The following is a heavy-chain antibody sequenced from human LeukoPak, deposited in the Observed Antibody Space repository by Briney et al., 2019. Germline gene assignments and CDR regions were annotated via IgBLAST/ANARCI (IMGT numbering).Heavy chain of an antibody. CDR2: ISYSGYT. V-gene: IGHV4-59*11. D-gene: IGHD5-24*01. CDR1: GGSISTHY. J-gene: IGHJ5*01. CDR3: ARDLDVYNWSDS. Sequence: SETLSLTCAVSGGSISTHYWNWIRQPPGRGLEWIAYISYSGYTNYNPSLKSRVIISLDTSKNQFSLNLSSVTAADTAVYYCARDLDVYNWSDSWGQGTLVTVSA.